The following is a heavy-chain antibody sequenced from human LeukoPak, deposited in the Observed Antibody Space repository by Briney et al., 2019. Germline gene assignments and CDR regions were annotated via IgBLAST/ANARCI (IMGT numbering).Heavy chain of an antibody. CDR2: IYYSGST. CDR1: GGSISSGDYY. Sequence: SETLSLTCSVSGGSISSGDYYWSWIRQHPEKGLEWIGYIYYSGSTYYKPPLKSRVTISLETSKNQFSLKMSSMTAADTAVYYCARGLAYVDYWGQGTLVTVSS. D-gene: IGHD2-2*01. J-gene: IGHJ4*02. CDR3: ARGLAYVDY. V-gene: IGHV4-31*03.